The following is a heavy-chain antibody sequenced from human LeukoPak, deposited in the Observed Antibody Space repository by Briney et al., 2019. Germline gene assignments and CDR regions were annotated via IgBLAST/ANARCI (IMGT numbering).Heavy chain of an antibody. V-gene: IGHV3-7*01. Sequence: GGSLRLSCAASGFSFSIYWMTWVRQAPGKGLDWVGNIKEDGGEKYYVDSVKGRFTMSRDNAKNSLYLQMNSLRAEDTAVYYCARRGVDGTSDYWGQGTLVTVSS. CDR3: ARRGVDGTSDY. CDR2: IKEDGGEK. J-gene: IGHJ4*02. CDR1: GFSFSIYW. D-gene: IGHD1-1*01.